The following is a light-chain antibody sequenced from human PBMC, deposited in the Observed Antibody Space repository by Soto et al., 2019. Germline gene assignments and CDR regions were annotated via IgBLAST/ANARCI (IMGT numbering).Light chain of an antibody. V-gene: IGKV1-9*01. CDR3: QQLNSYPLT. J-gene: IGKJ4*01. CDR2: AAS. CDR1: QGISSD. Sequence: DIQLTQSPAFLSASVGDRVTITCRASQGISSDLAGYQQKPGKAPKLLIYAASTLQSGVPARFSGSGSGTEFTLTISSLQPEDCAAYYCQQLNSYPLTFRGGTKVPSK.